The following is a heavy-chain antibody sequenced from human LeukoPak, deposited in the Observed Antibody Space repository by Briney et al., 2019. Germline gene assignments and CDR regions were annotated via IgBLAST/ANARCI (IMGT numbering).Heavy chain of an antibody. CDR2: IIPIFGTA. CDR3: ARDFFESSSWYDCFDP. CDR1: GGTFSSYA. Sequence: GASVKVSCKASGGTFSSYAISWVRQAPGQGLEWMGGIIPIFGTANYAQKFQGRVTITADESTSTAYMELKSLRSDDTAVYFCARDFFESSSWYDCFDPWGQGTLVTVSA. V-gene: IGHV1-69*13. D-gene: IGHD6-13*01. J-gene: IGHJ5*02.